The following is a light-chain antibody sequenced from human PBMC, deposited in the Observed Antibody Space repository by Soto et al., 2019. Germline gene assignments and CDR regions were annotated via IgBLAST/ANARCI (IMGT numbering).Light chain of an antibody. CDR1: TSNIGSNY. V-gene: IGLV1-47*01. Sequence: QSVLTQPPSASGTPGQRVTISCSGSTSNIGSNYVYWYQQLPGTAPKLLIYMNNQRPSGVPDRFSGSKSGTSASLAISGLGSEDEADYYCAAWDDSLSGRVFGGGTKVTVL. J-gene: IGLJ2*01. CDR3: AAWDDSLSGRV. CDR2: MNN.